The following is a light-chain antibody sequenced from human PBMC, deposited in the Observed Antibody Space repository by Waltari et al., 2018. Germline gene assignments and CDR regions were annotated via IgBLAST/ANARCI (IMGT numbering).Light chain of an antibody. V-gene: IGKV3-15*01. J-gene: IGKJ2*01. CDR2: GAS. Sequence: EIVMTQSPGTLSVSPGDRVTLSCRASESVSRKVSWFQQKVGQVPRLLIYGASTRATGIPAGFSGSGSGTEFTLTISSLQSEDSAVYYCDQYDDWPYTFGQGTKLE. CDR3: DQYDDWPYT. CDR1: ESVSRK.